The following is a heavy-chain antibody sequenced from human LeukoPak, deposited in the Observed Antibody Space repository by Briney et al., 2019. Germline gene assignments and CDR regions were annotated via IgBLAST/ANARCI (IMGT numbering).Heavy chain of an antibody. CDR1: GFTLSSYA. CDR3: AKSEDFPVSYYYYGMDV. CDR2: ISGSGGST. J-gene: IGHJ6*02. D-gene: IGHD3-3*01. V-gene: IGHV3-23*01. Sequence: GGSLRLSCAVSGFTLSSYAMSWVRQAPGKGLEWVSAISGSGGSTYYADSVKGRFTISRDNSKNTLYLHMNSLRAEDTAVYYCAKSEDFPVSYYYYGMDVWGQRTTVTVSS.